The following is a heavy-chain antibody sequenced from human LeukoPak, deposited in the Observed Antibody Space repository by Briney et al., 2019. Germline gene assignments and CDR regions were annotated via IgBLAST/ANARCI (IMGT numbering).Heavy chain of an antibody. V-gene: IGHV4-59*01. CDR1: GGSISSYY. D-gene: IGHD6-19*01. CDR2: IYYSGST. CDR3: ASSDVSGWLGGYYYYGMDV. Sequence: SETLSLTCTVSGGSISSYYWSWIRQPPGKGLEWIGYIYYSGSTSYNPSPKSRVTISIDTSKNQFSLKLSSVTAADTAVYYCASSDVSGWLGGYYYYGMDVWGQGTTVTVSS. J-gene: IGHJ6*02.